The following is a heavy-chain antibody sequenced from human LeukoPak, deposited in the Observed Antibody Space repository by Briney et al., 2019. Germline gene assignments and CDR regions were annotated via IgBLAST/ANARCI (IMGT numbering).Heavy chain of an antibody. Sequence: GGSLRLSRAASGFTFSSYAMSWVRQAPGKGLEWVSAISGSGGSTYYADSVKGRFTISRDNSKNTLYLQMNSLRAEDTAVYYCAKDGREGYYDSSGYPHNWGQGTLVTVSS. V-gene: IGHV3-23*01. CDR2: ISGSGGST. CDR3: AKDGREGYYDSSGYPHN. J-gene: IGHJ4*02. CDR1: GFTFSSYA. D-gene: IGHD3-22*01.